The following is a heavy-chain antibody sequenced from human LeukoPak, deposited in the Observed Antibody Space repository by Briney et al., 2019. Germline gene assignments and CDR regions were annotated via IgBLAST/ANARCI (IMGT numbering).Heavy chain of an antibody. CDR2: ISYDGSNK. CDR1: GFTSSSYA. Sequence: GGSLRLSCAASGFTSSSYAMHWVRQTPGKGLEWVAVISYDGSNKYYADSVKGRFTISRDNSKNTLYLQMNSLRAEDTAVYYCARGGRGTAMVMAKEGDYWGQGTLVTVSS. CDR3: ARGGRGTAMVMAKEGDY. D-gene: IGHD5-18*01. V-gene: IGHV3-30-3*01. J-gene: IGHJ4*02.